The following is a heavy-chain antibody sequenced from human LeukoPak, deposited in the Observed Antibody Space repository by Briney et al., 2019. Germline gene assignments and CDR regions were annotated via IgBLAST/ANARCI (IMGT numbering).Heavy chain of an antibody. CDR1: GDSISSYY. V-gene: IGHV4-4*07. J-gene: IGHJ5*02. Sequence: SETLSLTCTVSGDSISSYYWSWIRQPAGKGLEWIGRIYTSGSTNYNPSLKSRVTISIDTSKNQFSLKVTSATAADTAVYYCARGPSGPWGQGTLVTVSS. CDR2: IYTSGST. CDR3: ARGPSGP.